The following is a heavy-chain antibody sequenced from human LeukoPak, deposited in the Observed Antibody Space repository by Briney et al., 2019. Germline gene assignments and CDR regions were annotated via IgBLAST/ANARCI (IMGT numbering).Heavy chain of an antibody. V-gene: IGHV4-59*08. J-gene: IGHJ5*02. Sequence: SETLSLTCTVSGGSISSYYWSWIRQPPGKGLEWIGYIYYSGNTNYNPSLKSRVTISVDTSKNQFSLKLSSVTAADTAVYYCARRITIFGVAPPGSWFDPWGQGTLVTVSS. CDR3: ARRITIFGVAPPGSWFDP. D-gene: IGHD3-3*01. CDR1: GGSISSYY. CDR2: IYYSGNT.